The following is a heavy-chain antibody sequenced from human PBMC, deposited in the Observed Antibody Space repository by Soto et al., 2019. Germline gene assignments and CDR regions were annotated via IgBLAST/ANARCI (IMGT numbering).Heavy chain of an antibody. V-gene: IGHV3-33*01. D-gene: IGHD6-19*01. CDR1: GFTFSSYG. CDR3: AREGLAYRANWFDP. J-gene: IGHJ5*02. Sequence: GGSLRLSCAASGFTFSSYGMHWVRQAPGKGLEWVAVIWYDGSNKYYADSVKGRFTISRDNSKNTLYLQMNSLRAEDTAVYYCAREGLAYRANWFDPWGQGTLVTVSS. CDR2: IWYDGSNK.